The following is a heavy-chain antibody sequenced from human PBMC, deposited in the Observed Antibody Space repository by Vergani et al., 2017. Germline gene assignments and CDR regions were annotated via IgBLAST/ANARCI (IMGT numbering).Heavy chain of an antibody. V-gene: IGHV5-51*01. CDR2: INPIDSKI. CDR1: ESSFISNE. J-gene: IGHJ6*03. Sequence: EVMLVQSGAEVKKPGESLKISCKYSESSFISNEIAWVRQMSGKGLQWMGNINPIDSKIAYSPSFQGQAIMSLDKSITTAYLQWRSLKASDTAIYYCARHKGCSSTSCPWYMDVWGKGTTVTVSS. CDR3: ARHKGCSSTSCPWYMDV. D-gene: IGHD2-2*01.